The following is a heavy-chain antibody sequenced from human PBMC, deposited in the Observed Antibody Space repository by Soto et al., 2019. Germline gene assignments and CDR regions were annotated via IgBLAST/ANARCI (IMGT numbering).Heavy chain of an antibody. Sequence: ASVKVSCKASGGTFSSYTISWVRQAPGQGLEWMGRIIPILGIANYAQKFQGRVTITADKSTSTAYMELSSLRSEDTAVYYCARGESSWYFYAFDIWGQGTMVTVSS. V-gene: IGHV1-69*02. CDR1: GGTFSSYT. CDR2: IIPILGIA. J-gene: IGHJ3*02. CDR3: ARGESSWYFYAFDI. D-gene: IGHD6-13*01.